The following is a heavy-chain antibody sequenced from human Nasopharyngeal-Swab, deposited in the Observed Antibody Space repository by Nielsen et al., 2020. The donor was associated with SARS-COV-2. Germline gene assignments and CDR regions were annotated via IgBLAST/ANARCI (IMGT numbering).Heavy chain of an antibody. Sequence: GGSLRLSCVASGFAFSDSYMSWIRQAPEKGLEWLSYISGGSSDSNYADSVKGRFTISRDNTKNALYLQMNSLRAEDTAVYYCVKNSGWDGGYWGQGTLVTVSS. CDR3: VKNSGWDGGY. CDR1: GFAFSDSY. D-gene: IGHD1-1*01. V-gene: IGHV3-11*03. J-gene: IGHJ4*02. CDR2: ISGGSSDS.